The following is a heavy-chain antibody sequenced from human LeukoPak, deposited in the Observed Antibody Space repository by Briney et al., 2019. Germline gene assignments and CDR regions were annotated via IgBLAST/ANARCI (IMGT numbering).Heavy chain of an antibody. CDR3: ASVPSDFWSGYYGAFDI. D-gene: IGHD3-3*01. V-gene: IGHV4-61*02. CDR2: IYTSGST. J-gene: IGHJ3*02. CDR1: AGSISMGSYW. Sequence: PSQTLSLTCTVSAGSISMGSYWWSWIRQPAGKGREWVGRIYTSGSTNYNPSLKTRVTRSATTSQNPFSLELSAVSAAATAVYYCASVPSDFWSGYYGAFDIWAQGTMVTVFS.